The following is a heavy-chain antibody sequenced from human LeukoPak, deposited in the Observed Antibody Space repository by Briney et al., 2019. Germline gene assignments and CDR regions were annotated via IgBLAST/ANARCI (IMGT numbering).Heavy chain of an antibody. D-gene: IGHD2-2*02. V-gene: IGHV4-4*02. Sequence: PSETLSLTCAVSVGSISSGNWWTWVRRSPGKGLEWIGEIYHNGTLNYNPSLKSRVAISADSFKNHFSLKLTSVTAADTAVYYCATAPILRGEGGEHYKYGMDVWGQGTTVIVSS. CDR1: VGSISSGNW. CDR3: ATAPILRGEGGEHYKYGMDV. J-gene: IGHJ6*02. CDR2: IYHNGTL.